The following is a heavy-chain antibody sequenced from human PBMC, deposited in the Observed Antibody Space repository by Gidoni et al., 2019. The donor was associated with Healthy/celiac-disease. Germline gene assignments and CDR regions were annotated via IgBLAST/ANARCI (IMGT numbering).Heavy chain of an antibody. CDR1: GGTFSSYA. CDR2: IIPIFGTA. J-gene: IGHJ2*01. V-gene: IGHV1-69*01. Sequence: QVQLVQSGAEVKKPGSSVKVSCKASGGTFSSYAISWVRQAPGQGLEWMGGIIPIFGTANYAQKVQGRVTITADESTSTAYMELSSLRSEDTAVYYCARASHDYGDRPRLLPPLWYFDLWGRGTLVTVSS. CDR3: ARASHDYGDRPRLLPPLWYFDL. D-gene: IGHD4-17*01.